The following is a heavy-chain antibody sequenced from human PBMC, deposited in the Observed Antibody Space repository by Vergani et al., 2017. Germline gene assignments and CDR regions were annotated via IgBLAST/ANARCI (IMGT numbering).Heavy chain of an antibody. Sequence: EVQLVESGGGLVKPGGSLRLSCAASGFSFSSYSMNWVRQAPGKGLEWVASISGSSRYVFYRDSVEGRFTITRDNAKKSVYLQMNSLRAEDTAMYFCARRLWDCTHIRCSPPSYWGQGTQVTVSS. J-gene: IGHJ4*02. CDR2: ISGSSRYV. D-gene: IGHD2-8*01. CDR1: GFSFSSYS. V-gene: IGHV3-21*02. CDR3: ARRLWDCTHIRCSPPSY.